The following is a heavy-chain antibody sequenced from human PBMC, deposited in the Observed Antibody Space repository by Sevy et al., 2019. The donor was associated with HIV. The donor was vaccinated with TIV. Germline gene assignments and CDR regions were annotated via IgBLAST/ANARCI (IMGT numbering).Heavy chain of an antibody. CDR1: GFTFSSYA. CDR3: AKGSYDSSGYYPTLFDY. Sequence: GGSLRLSCAASGFTFSSYAMSWVRQAPGKGLEWVSAISGSGGSTYYADSVKGRFTISRDNSKNTLYLQMNSLRAEDTAVYYCAKGSYDSSGYYPTLFDYWGQGTLVTVSS. V-gene: IGHV3-23*01. CDR2: ISGSGGST. D-gene: IGHD3-22*01. J-gene: IGHJ4*02.